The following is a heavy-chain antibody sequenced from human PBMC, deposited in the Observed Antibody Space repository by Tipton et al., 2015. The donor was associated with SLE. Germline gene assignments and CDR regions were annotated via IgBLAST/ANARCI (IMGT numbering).Heavy chain of an antibody. CDR1: GGSITNNY. CDR3: ARVGYCGGDCP. J-gene: IGHJ5*02. D-gene: IGHD2-21*01. CDR2: IYFSGST. Sequence: GLVKPSETLSLICTVSGGSITNNYWSWIRQPAGKGLEYIGRIYFSGSTDYNPSLKSRLSMSVDTSKNQFSLKLTSVTAADTAVYYCARVGYCGGDCPWGQGTLVTVS. V-gene: IGHV4-4*07.